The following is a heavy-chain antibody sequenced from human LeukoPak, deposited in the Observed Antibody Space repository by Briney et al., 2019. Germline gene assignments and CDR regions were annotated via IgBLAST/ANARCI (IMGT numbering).Heavy chain of an antibody. V-gene: IGHV4-34*01. CDR1: GGSFSGYY. J-gene: IGHJ4*02. CDR2: INHSGST. D-gene: IGHD3-10*01. Sequence: PSETLSLTCAVYGGSFSGYYWSWIRQPPGKGLEWIGEINHSGSTNYNPSLKSRVTISVDTSKNQFSLKLSSVTAADTAVYYCARAPGWFGELLLDYWGQGTLVTVSS. CDR3: ARAPGWFGELLLDY.